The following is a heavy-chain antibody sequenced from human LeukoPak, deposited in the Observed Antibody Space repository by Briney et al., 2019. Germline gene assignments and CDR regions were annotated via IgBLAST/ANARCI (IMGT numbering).Heavy chain of an antibody. CDR2: ISTYNGDT. CDR1: GYTFTSYG. D-gene: IGHD1-26*01. CDR3: AREPDLRSYSLNY. J-gene: IGHJ4*02. Sequence: ASVKVSCKASGYTFTSYGISWVRQAPGQGLEWMGWISTYNGDTNYAQKLQGRVTMTTDTSTSTAYMELRSLRSDDTAVYYCAREPDLRSYSLNYWGQGTLVFVSS. V-gene: IGHV1-18*01.